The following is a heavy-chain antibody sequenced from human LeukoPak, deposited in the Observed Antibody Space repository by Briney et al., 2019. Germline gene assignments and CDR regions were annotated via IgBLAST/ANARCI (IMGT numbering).Heavy chain of an antibody. CDR2: INHSGST. J-gene: IGHJ4*02. D-gene: IGHD5-18*01. Sequence: PSETLSLTCAVYGGSFSGYYWSWIRQPPGKGLEWIGEINHSGSTNYNPSLKSRVAMSVDTSKNQFSLKLSSVTAADTAVYYCARGAIQLWLRKFVYWGQGTLVTVSS. V-gene: IGHV4-34*01. CDR3: ARGAIQLWLRKFVY. CDR1: GGSFSGYY.